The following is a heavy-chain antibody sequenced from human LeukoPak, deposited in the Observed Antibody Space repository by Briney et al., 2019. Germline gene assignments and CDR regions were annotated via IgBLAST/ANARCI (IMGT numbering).Heavy chain of an antibody. Sequence: GGSLRLSCAASGFTFSSYGMHWVRQAPGKGLEWVAVISYDGSNKYYADSVKGRFTISRDNSKNTLYLQMNSLRAEDTAVYYCARDRTEVGATKLFDYWGQGTLVTVSS. CDR3: ARDRTEVGATKLFDY. D-gene: IGHD1-26*01. CDR1: GFTFSSYG. V-gene: IGHV3-30*03. CDR2: ISYDGSNK. J-gene: IGHJ4*02.